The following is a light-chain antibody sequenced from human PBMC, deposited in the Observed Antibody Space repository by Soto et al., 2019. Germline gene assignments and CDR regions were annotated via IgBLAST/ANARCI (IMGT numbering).Light chain of an antibody. CDR1: QSVSTY. CDR2: GAS. CDR3: QQDSSWPLT. V-gene: IGKV3-15*01. J-gene: IGKJ4*01. Sequence: IVVTQSPATLSLSPGERATLSCRTSQSVSTYLAWYQQKPGQAPRLLIYGASIRATGVPATFSGSGSGTEFTLSISSLQSEHLGVYYCQQDSSWPLTFGGGTKVEIK.